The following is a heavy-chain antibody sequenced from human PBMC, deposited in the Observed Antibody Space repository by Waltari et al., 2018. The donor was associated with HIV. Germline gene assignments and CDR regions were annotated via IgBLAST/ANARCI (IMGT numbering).Heavy chain of an antibody. CDR3: ARTRMPSSGWYVDY. Sequence: QVQLQESGPGLVKPSQTLSLTCTVSGGSISSGTYYWSWIRQPAGKGLEGIGRIYTSGSTNYHPSLKSRLTISVDTSKNQFSLKLSAVTAADTAVYYCARTRMPSSGWYVDYWGQGTLVTVSS. CDR2: IYTSGST. J-gene: IGHJ4*02. CDR1: GGSISSGTYY. V-gene: IGHV4-61*02. D-gene: IGHD6-19*01.